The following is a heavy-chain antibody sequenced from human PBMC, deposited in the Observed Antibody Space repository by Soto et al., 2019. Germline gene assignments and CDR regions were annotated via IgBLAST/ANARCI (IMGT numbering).Heavy chain of an antibody. CDR2: IYYSGST. Sequence: SETLSLTCTVSGGSISSYYWSWIRQPPGKGLEWIGYIYYSGSTNYNPSLKSRVTISVDTSKNQFSLKLSSVTAADTAVYYCARFVVPAAMRGVDWFDPWGQGTLVTVSS. CDR1: GGSISSYY. D-gene: IGHD2-2*01. J-gene: IGHJ5*02. CDR3: ARFVVPAAMRGVDWFDP. V-gene: IGHV4-59*01.